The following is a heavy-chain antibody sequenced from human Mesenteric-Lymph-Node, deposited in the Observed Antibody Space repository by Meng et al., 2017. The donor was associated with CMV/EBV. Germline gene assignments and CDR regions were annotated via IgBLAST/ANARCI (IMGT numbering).Heavy chain of an antibody. Sequence: GGSLRLSCAASGFTFSSSWMSWVRQAPGKGLEWVANIKEDGSDKYYVDSVKGRFTISRDNAKKSLYLQMSSLRGEDTAVYYCARGLGHYDFKGFDPWGQGTLVTVSS. D-gene: IGHD3-3*01. V-gene: IGHV3-7*01. CDR1: GFTFSSSW. CDR2: IKEDGSDK. CDR3: ARGLGHYDFKGFDP. J-gene: IGHJ5*02.